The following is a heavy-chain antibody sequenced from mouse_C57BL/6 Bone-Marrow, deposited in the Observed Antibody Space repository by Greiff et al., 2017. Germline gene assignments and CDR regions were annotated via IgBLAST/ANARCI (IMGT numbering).Heavy chain of an antibody. J-gene: IGHJ1*03. CDR1: GFTFTDYY. V-gene: IGHV1-36*01. Sequence: EVKLQESGPVLVKPGPSVKISCKASGFTFTDYYMHWVKQSHGKSLEWIGLVYPYNGGTSYNQKFKGKATLTVDTSSSTAYMELNSLTSEDSAVYYCAREDGWLLRYFDVWGTGTTVTVSS. D-gene: IGHD2-3*01. CDR3: AREDGWLLRYFDV. CDR2: VYPYNGGT.